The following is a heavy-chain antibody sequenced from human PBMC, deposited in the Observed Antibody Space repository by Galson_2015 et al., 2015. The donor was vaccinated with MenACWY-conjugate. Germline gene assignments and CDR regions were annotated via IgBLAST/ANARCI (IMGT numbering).Heavy chain of an antibody. Sequence: LVKVSCKASGDIFSSYGISWVRQAPGQGLEWVGGIIPIFGTANYAQKFQGRVTITADKSTSKDSLYLQMNSLRPEDTALYYCAKDTHPWVLDFWGQGTLVTVSS. CDR1: GDIFSSYG. V-gene: IGHV1-69*06. CDR3: AKDTHPWVLDF. D-gene: IGHD3-16*01. CDR2: IIPIFGTA. J-gene: IGHJ4*02.